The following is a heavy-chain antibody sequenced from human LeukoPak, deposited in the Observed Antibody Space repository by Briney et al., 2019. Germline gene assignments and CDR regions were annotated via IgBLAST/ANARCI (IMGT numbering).Heavy chain of an antibody. CDR3: ARDRVGIAARSGDYYYYYYMDV. CDR2: IYTSGST. Sequence: NTSETLSLTCTVSGGSISSGSYYWSWIRQPAGKGLEWIGRIYTSGSTNYNPSLKSRVTISVDTSKNQFSLKLSSVTAADTAVYYCARDRVGIAARSGDYYYYYYMDVWGKGTTVTVSS. J-gene: IGHJ6*03. V-gene: IGHV4-61*02. D-gene: IGHD6-6*01. CDR1: GGSISSGSYY.